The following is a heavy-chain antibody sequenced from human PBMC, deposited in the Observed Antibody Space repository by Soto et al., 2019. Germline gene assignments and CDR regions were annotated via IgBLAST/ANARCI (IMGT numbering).Heavy chain of an antibody. Sequence: EVHLAESGGRLVQPGGSLRLSCAASGFTFNNHAMTWVRQAPGKGLEWVATVSSGGGATYYADSVKGRFTVSRANSKNTCTLHMESLRADDTARYYGARDRLGFGNLDSWGPGTLLTVSS. J-gene: IGHJ4*02. CDR3: ARDRLGFGNLDS. CDR1: GFTFNNHA. D-gene: IGHD3-10*01. CDR2: VSSGGGAT. V-gene: IGHV3-23*04.